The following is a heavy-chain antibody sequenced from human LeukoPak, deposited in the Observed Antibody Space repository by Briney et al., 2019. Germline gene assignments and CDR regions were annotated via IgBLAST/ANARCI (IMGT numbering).Heavy chain of an antibody. J-gene: IGHJ6*03. Sequence: SQTLSLTCTVSGGSISSGNYYWSWIRQPAGKGLEWIGRICTSGSTNYNPSLKSRVTISVDTSKNQFSLKLSSATAADTAVYYCARERAYYDFWSGYYSPYYYYYMDVWGKGTTVTVSS. CDR1: GGSISSGNYY. CDR3: ARERAYYDFWSGYYSPYYYYYMDV. V-gene: IGHV4-61*02. D-gene: IGHD3-3*01. CDR2: ICTSGST.